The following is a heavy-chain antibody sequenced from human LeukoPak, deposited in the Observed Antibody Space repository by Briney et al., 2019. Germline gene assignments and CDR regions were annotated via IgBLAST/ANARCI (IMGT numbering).Heavy chain of an antibody. CDR1: GFTFNSYG. J-gene: IGHJ4*02. Sequence: GGSLRLSCAASGFTFNSYGMHWVRQAPGKGLEWVGVIWYDGSSKYYAASVKGRFTISRDNSKNTLYLQMNSLRAEATAVYYCARSVNFWSGYPDYWGQGTLVTVSS. D-gene: IGHD3-3*01. CDR2: IWYDGSSK. CDR3: ARSVNFWSGYPDY. V-gene: IGHV3-33*01.